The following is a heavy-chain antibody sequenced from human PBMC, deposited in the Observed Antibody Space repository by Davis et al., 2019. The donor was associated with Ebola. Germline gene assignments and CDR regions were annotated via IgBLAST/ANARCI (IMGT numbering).Heavy chain of an antibody. CDR2: ISGNGNT. CDR3: AKIFFGTRAIASGDY. D-gene: IGHD3-3*01. CDR1: GLTFSNSA. V-gene: IGHV3-23*01. Sequence: GESLKISCAASGLTFSNSAMSWVRQAPGKGLEWVSSISGNGNTDYAESVKGRFTISRDNSKNTLSLQMDGLRAGDTALYYCAKIFFGTRAIASGDYWGQGTLATVSP. J-gene: IGHJ4*02.